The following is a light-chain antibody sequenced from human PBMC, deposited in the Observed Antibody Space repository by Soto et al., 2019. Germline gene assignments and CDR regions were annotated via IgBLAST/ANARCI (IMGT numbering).Light chain of an antibody. CDR3: QQYGSSVTWT. J-gene: IGKJ1*01. CDR2: AAS. Sequence: EVVLTQSPGTVSLSPGERATLSCRASQSITSNYIAWYQQKPGQAPRLLIYAASSRATGIPDRFSGSGSGTDFTLSISRLETEDFAVYYCQQYGSSVTWTFGQGTKVEIK. V-gene: IGKV3-20*01. CDR1: QSITSNY.